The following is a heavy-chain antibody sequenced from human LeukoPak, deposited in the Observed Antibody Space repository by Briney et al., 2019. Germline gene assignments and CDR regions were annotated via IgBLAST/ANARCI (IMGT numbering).Heavy chain of an antibody. Sequence: PSETLSLTCTVSGGSMNGYYWSWIRQPPGKGLEWIGYIHYSGSTNYNPSLKSRVSISVDTSKKQFSLRLTSVTAADTAVYYCARGDATYFDSWGQGTLVTVSS. V-gene: IGHV4-59*01. CDR3: ARGDATYFDS. D-gene: IGHD3-16*01. CDR1: GGSMNGYY. CDR2: IHYSGST. J-gene: IGHJ4*02.